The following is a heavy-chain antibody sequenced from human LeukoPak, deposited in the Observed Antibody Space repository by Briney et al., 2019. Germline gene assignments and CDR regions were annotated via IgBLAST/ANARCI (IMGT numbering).Heavy chain of an antibody. J-gene: IGHJ4*02. Sequence: PSETLSLTCTVSGGSINSSSYYCAWIRQPPGKGLERIGRIYYSESTYYNPSLKSRVTISVVTSKNQFALKLSSVTAADAAVYYCARIVGASDCWGQGTLVTVSS. CDR2: IYYSEST. V-gene: IGHV4-39*01. CDR3: ARIVGASDC. D-gene: IGHD1-26*01. CDR1: GGSINSSSYY.